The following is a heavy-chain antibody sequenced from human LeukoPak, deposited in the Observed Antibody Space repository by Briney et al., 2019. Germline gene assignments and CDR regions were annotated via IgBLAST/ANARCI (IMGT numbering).Heavy chain of an antibody. Sequence: GGSLRLSCAASGFTFSSYVMSWVRQAPGKGLEWVSAISGSGGSTYYADSVKGWFTISRDNSKNTLYLQVNSLGAEDTAIYYCAKGVGYSRGSDYWGQGTLVTVSS. V-gene: IGHV3-23*01. J-gene: IGHJ4*02. CDR3: AKGVGYSRGSDY. CDR2: ISGSGGST. D-gene: IGHD5-18*01. CDR1: GFTFSSYV.